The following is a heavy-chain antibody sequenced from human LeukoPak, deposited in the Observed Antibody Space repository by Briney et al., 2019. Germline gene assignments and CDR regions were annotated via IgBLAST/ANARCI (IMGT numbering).Heavy chain of an antibody. J-gene: IGHJ4*02. D-gene: IGHD3-22*01. Sequence: GGSLRLSCAASGFTFSTYSMNWVRQAPGKGLEWVSSISSSSSYIYYTDSVKGRFTISRDNAKNSLYLQMNSLRAEDTAVYYCARALYYDSSGYHGYWGQGTLVTVSS. CDR3: ARALYYDSSGYHGY. CDR1: GFTFSTYS. V-gene: IGHV3-21*06. CDR2: ISSSSSYI.